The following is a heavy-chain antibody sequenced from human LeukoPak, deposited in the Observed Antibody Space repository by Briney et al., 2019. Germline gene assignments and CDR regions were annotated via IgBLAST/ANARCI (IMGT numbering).Heavy chain of an antibody. D-gene: IGHD5-18*01. CDR2: TSYDGSNK. Sequence: PGRSLRLSCAASGFTFSSYGMHWVRQAPGKGLEWVAVTSYDGSNKYYADSVKGRFTISRDNSKNTLYLQMNSLRAEDTAVYYCAKHRGYSYGSLGMDVWGQGTTVTVSS. J-gene: IGHJ6*02. CDR3: AKHRGYSYGSLGMDV. CDR1: GFTFSSYG. V-gene: IGHV3-30*18.